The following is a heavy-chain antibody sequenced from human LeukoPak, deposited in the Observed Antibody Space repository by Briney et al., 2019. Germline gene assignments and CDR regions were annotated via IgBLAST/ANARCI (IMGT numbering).Heavy chain of an antibody. Sequence: PSETLSLTCTVSGYSISSGFYWGWIRQPPGKGLEWIGTIYHTGRTYYTPSLKSRVPISLDTSKNQFSLHLTSVSAADTAVYYCARWGRNWDYFDFWGQGTLVTVSS. V-gene: IGHV4-38-2*02. CDR2: IYHTGRT. CDR1: GYSISSGFY. D-gene: IGHD7-27*01. J-gene: IGHJ4*02. CDR3: ARWGRNWDYFDF.